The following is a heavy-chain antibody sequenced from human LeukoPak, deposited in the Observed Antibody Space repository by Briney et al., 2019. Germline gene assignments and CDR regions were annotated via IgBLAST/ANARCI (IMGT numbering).Heavy chain of an antibody. Sequence: SETLSLTCTVSGGSISSYYWSWIRQPAGKGLEWIGRIYTSGSTNYNPSLKSRVTMSVGTSKNQFSLKLSSVTAADTAVYYCARDRGRRYCSSTSCYLLDYWGQGTLVTVSS. D-gene: IGHD2-2*01. CDR1: GGSISSYY. CDR3: ARDRGRRYCSSTSCYLLDY. J-gene: IGHJ4*02. V-gene: IGHV4-4*07. CDR2: IYTSGST.